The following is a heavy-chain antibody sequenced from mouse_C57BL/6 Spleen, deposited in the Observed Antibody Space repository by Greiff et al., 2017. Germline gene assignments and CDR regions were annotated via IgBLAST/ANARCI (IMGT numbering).Heavy chain of an antibody. CDR2: IRNKANGYTT. J-gene: IGHJ4*01. Sequence: EVKLVESGGGLVQPGGSLSLSCAASGFTFTDYYMSWVRQPPGKALEWLGFIRNKANGYTTEYSVSVKGRFTISRDNSQSILYLQMHALRAEDSATYYCARYPNSGYAMDYWGQGTSVTVSS. V-gene: IGHV7-3*01. D-gene: IGHD3-1*01. CDR3: ARYPNSGYAMDY. CDR1: GFTFTDYY.